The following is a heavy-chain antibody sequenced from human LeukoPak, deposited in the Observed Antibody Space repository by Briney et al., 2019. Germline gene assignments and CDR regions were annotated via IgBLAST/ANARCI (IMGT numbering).Heavy chain of an antibody. Sequence: GGSLRLSCAASGFTFSNYWMSWVRQAPGKGLEWMAIIRQDGSDKQYVDSVKGRFTISRDNAKNSLYPEMNSLRAEDTAVYFCARFSRGNRDISDWGQGTLVTVSS. D-gene: IGHD3-22*01. J-gene: IGHJ4*02. CDR3: ARFSRGNRDISD. CDR1: GFTFSNYW. V-gene: IGHV3-7*01. CDR2: IRQDGSDK.